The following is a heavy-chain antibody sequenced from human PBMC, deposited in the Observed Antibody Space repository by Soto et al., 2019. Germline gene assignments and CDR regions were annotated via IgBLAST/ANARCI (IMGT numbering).Heavy chain of an antibody. CDR3: ARGRDGYNCIE. J-gene: IGHJ4*02. D-gene: IGHD5-12*01. Sequence: DSVKVSCKASGYTFTSYGISWVRQAPGQGLEWMGIINPSGGSTSYAQKFQGRVTMTRDTSTSTVYMELSSLRSEDTAVYYCARGRDGYNCIEWGQGTLVTVSS. CDR2: INPSGGST. CDR1: GYTFTSYG. V-gene: IGHV1-46*01.